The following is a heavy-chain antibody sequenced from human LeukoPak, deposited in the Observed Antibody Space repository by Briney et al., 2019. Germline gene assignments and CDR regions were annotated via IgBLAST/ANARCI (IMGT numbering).Heavy chain of an antibody. V-gene: IGHV3-30*04. Sequence: GGSLRLSCAASGFTFSSYAMHWVRQTPGKGLEWVAVISYDGSNKYYADSVKGRFTISRDNSKNTLYLQMNSLRAEDTAVYYCASEPEFGYGAGPSYYFDYWGQGTLVNVSS. CDR1: GFTFSSYA. J-gene: IGHJ4*02. D-gene: IGHD4-17*01. CDR2: ISYDGSNK. CDR3: ASEPEFGYGAGPSYYFDY.